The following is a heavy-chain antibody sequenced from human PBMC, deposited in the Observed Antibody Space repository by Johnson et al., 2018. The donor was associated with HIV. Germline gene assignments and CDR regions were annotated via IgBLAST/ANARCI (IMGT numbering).Heavy chain of an antibody. CDR2: ISGSDGAI. D-gene: IGHD3-10*02. V-gene: IGHV3-11*01. J-gene: IGHJ3*02. CDR1: GFTFSDSY. CDR3: AKDLTYVISAFDI. Sequence: VQLVESGGGWVKPGGSLSLSCAASGFTFSDSYMNWIRQAPGKGLECVSYISGSDGAIWYADSVKGRFTVSRDNAKNSLYLQMNSLRAEDTAVYFCAKDLTYVISAFDIWGQGTMVTVSS.